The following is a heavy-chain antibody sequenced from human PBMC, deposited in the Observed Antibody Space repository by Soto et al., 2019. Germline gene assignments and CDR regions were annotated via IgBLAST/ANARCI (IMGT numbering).Heavy chain of an antibody. CDR2: IWYDGSNK. CDR3: ARDPAYYDILTGYYPYYFDY. J-gene: IGHJ4*02. Sequence: PGGSLRLSCAASGFTFSSYGMHWVRQAPGKGLEWVAVIWYDGSNKYYADSVKGRFTISRDNSKNTLYLQMNSLRAEDTAVYYCARDPAYYDILTGYYPYYFDYWGQGTLVTVSS. D-gene: IGHD3-9*01. V-gene: IGHV3-33*01. CDR1: GFTFSSYG.